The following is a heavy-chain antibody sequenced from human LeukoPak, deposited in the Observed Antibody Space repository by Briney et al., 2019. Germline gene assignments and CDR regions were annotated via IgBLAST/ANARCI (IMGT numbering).Heavy chain of an antibody. CDR2: LSSDGNQK. CDR3: ARQPSYEFWSGQFDN. CDR1: GFTFSNSA. V-gene: IGHV3-30*04. J-gene: IGHJ4*02. D-gene: IGHD3-3*01. Sequence: GGSLRLSCSASGFTFSNSAMHWVRQAPGKGLEWVAALSSDGNQKYYADFVQGRFLIFRDNSNDTLYLEMKSLRPEDTAVFYCARQPSYEFWSGQFDNWGQGTPVTVSS.